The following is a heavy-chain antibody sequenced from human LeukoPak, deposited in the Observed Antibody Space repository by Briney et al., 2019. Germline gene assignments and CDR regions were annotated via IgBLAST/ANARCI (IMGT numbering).Heavy chain of an antibody. V-gene: IGHV4-31*03. CDR2: IYYSGST. CDR1: GGSISSGGYY. Sequence: PSQTLSLTCTVSGGSISSGGYYWSWIRQHPGKGLEWIGYIYYSGSTYYNPSLKSRVTISVDTSKNQFSLKLSSVTAADTAVYFCARPRYMKVHYYYDGMDVWGPGTTVTVSS. CDR3: ARPRYMKVHYYYDGMDV. D-gene: IGHD5-24*01. J-gene: IGHJ6*02.